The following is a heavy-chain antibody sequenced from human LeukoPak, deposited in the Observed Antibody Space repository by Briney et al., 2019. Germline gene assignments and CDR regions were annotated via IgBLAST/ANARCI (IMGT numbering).Heavy chain of an antibody. CDR3: GREVVAAAGTVDY. D-gene: IGHD6-13*01. CDR2: INWNGGST. J-gene: IGHJ4*02. CDR1: GFTFDDYG. Sequence: GGSLRLSCAASGFTFDDYGMSWVRQVPGKGLEWVSGINWNGGSTGNADSVKGRFTISRDNARNSLYLQMNSLRAEDTAVYYCGREVVAAAGTVDYWGQGTLVTVSS. V-gene: IGHV3-20*04.